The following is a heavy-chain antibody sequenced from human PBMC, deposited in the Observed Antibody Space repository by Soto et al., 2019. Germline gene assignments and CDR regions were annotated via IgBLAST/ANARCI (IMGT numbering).Heavy chain of an antibody. V-gene: IGHV1-3*01. Sequence: ASVKVSCKASGYTFTSYVMHWVRQAPGQRLEWMGWINAGNGNTKSSQKFQGRVTITWDTSASTAYMELSSLTSEDTAVYYCASRTTSWYSGGIDYWGQGTLVTVSS. CDR1: GYTFTSYV. J-gene: IGHJ4*02. CDR2: INAGNGNT. D-gene: IGHD2-2*01. CDR3: ASRTTSWYSGGIDY.